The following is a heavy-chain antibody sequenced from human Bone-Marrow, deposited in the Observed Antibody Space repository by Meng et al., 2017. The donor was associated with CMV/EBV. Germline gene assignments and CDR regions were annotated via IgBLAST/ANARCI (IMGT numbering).Heavy chain of an antibody. CDR3: ARDHSSGWRGFPDYGMEV. V-gene: IGHV1-69*04. J-gene: IGHJ6*02. CDR1: GGTFSSYT. D-gene: IGHD6-19*01. CDR2: IIPILGIA. Sequence: SVKVSCKASGGTFSSYTISWVRQAPGQGLEWMGRIIPILGIANYAQKFQGRVKITADKSTSTAYMELSSLRSEDTAVYYCARDHSSGWRGFPDYGMEVWGQGTTVTVSS.